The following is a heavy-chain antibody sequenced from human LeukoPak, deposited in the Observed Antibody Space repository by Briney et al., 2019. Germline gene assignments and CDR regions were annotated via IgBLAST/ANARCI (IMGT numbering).Heavy chain of an antibody. V-gene: IGHV4-34*01. CDR2: INHSGST. D-gene: IGHD6-13*01. CDR3: ARYRAAAGYLYYYYYYMDV. Sequence: SETLSLTCAVYGGSFSGYYWSWIRQPPGKGLEWIGEINHSGSTNYNPSLKSRVTISVDTSKNQFSLKPSSVTAADTAVYYCARYRAAAGYLYYYYYYMDVWGKGTTVTVSS. CDR1: GGSFSGYY. J-gene: IGHJ6*03.